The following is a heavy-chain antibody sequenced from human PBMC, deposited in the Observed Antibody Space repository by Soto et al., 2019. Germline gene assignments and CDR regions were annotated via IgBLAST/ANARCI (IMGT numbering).Heavy chain of an antibody. CDR3: TRHRGYSSGYWGQDF. CDR2: IVPMFDTT. Sequence: QVQLVQSGTEVKKPGSSVKVSCKASGGAFGSYAINWVRQAPGQGLEWMGGIVPMFDTTNYAQRFQGRVTVIADESTSTVYLELTRLRSEDTGMYYCTRHRGYSSGYWGQDFWGQGTLVTVSS. CDR1: GGAFGSYA. J-gene: IGHJ4*02. V-gene: IGHV1-69*01. D-gene: IGHD5-12*01.